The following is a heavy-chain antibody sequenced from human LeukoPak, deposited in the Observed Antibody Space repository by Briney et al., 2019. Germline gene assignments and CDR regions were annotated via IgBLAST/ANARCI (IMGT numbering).Heavy chain of an antibody. CDR1: GFNFTNYD. V-gene: IGHV3-30*18. CDR2: TSLDGSNK. J-gene: IGHJ4*02. Sequence: GGSLRLSCVASGFNFTNYDIHWVRQAPGRGLEWVAVTSLDGSNKLYTDTVRGRFIISRDNSKNTVYLQMDSLRAEDTAVYYCAKTSTSMGICDYWGQGTLVTVSS. CDR3: AKTSTSMGICDY. D-gene: IGHD7-27*01.